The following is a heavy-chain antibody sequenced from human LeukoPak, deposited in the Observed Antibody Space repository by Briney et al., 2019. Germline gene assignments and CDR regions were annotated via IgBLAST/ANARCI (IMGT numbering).Heavy chain of an antibody. J-gene: IGHJ4*02. Sequence: VASVKVSCKASGYTFTSYAFSWVRQVPGQGLEWMGWISAYNGNTKYAQKFQGRVTMTTDTSTSTAYMEVRSLRSDDTAVYYCARDRSSSWYYFEYWGQGALVTVSS. CDR3: ARDRSSSWYYFEY. V-gene: IGHV1-18*01. CDR2: ISAYNGNT. CDR1: GYTFTSYA. D-gene: IGHD6-13*01.